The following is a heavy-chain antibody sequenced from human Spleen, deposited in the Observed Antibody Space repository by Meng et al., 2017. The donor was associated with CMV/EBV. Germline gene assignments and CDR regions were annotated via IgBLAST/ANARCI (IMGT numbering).Heavy chain of an antibody. J-gene: IGHJ3*01. CDR2: INHSGST. CDR3: ARVAYCSGGSCRRVGAFDV. D-gene: IGHD2-15*01. Sequence: SETLSLTCAVYGGSFSGYYWSWIRQPPGKGLEWIGEINHSGSTNYNPSLKSRVTISVDTSKNQFSLKLSSVTAADTAVYYCARVAYCSGGSCRRVGAFDVWGQGTMVTVSS. CDR1: GGSFSGYY. V-gene: IGHV4-34*01.